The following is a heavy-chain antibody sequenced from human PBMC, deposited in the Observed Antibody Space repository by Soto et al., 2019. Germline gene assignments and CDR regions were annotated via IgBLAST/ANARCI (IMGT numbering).Heavy chain of an antibody. Sequence: EAQLVQSGAEVKKAGESLRISCKGSGYTFTSYWIGWERQMTGKGLERMGIMNPADWDVKYSPSFEGQVTISADRSTRTAYLQWSSLRASDTGMYYCALKRLGFCSDSACFSGYFDSWGPGTLVTVSS. CDR1: GYTFTSYW. D-gene: IGHD2-15*01. CDR2: MNPADWDV. V-gene: IGHV5-51*01. CDR3: ALKRLGFCSDSACFSGYFDS. J-gene: IGHJ4*02.